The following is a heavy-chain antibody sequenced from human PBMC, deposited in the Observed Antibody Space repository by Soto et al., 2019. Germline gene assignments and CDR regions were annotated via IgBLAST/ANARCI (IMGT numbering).Heavy chain of an antibody. CDR2: IYYSGNT. CDR3: AREGGESSDGLYYFDS. Sequence: SETLSLTCTVSGGSTSSDNYWSWIRQPPGKGLEWIGHIYYSGNTDYNPSLKSRLAISIDTSKNQFSLKLSSVTAADTAVYFCAREGGESSDGLYYFDSWGQGSMVTV. D-gene: IGHD3-16*01. CDR1: GGSTSSDNY. V-gene: IGHV4-30-4*01. J-gene: IGHJ4*02.